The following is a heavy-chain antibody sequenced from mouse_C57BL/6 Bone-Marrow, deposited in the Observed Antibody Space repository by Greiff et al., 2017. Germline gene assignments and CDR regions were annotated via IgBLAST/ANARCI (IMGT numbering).Heavy chain of an antibody. CDR1: GFTFTDYY. Sequence: EVMLVESGGGLVQPGGSLSLSCAASGFTFTDYYMSWVRQPPGKALEWLGFIRNKANGYTTEYSASVKGRFTISRDNSQSILYLQMNALRAEDSATYYCAGDSSYAMDYWGQGTSVTVSS. CDR2: IRNKANGYTT. V-gene: IGHV7-3*01. J-gene: IGHJ4*01. CDR3: AGDSSYAMDY.